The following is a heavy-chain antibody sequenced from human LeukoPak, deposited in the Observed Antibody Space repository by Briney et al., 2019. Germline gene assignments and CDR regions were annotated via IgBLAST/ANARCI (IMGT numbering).Heavy chain of an antibody. J-gene: IGHJ5*02. CDR2: ISAYNGNT. V-gene: IGHV1-18*04. CDR3: ARVVYIVVRGVIITCWFDP. CDR1: GYTFTSYG. D-gene: IGHD3-10*01. Sequence: EASVKVSCKASGYTFTSYGISWVRQAPGQGLEWMGWISAYNGNTNYAQKLQGRVTMTTDTSTSTAYMELRSLRSDDTAVYYCARVVYIVVRGVIITCWFDPWGQGTLVTVSS.